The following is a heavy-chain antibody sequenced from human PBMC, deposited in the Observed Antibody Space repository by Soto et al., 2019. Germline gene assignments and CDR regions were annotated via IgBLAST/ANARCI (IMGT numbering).Heavy chain of an antibody. CDR3: EKETNAYEINF. V-gene: IGHV3-30-3*01. D-gene: IGHD3-9*01. CDR2: ISYDGNTQ. CDR1: GFIFSGYA. Sequence: QVQLVESGGGVVQPGGSLRLSCAASGFIFSGYAMHWVRQAPGKGLEWVAVISYDGNTQYYADSVKGRFTVSRDNSNSILDGEMNNLRDEDTAMYYCEKETNAYEINFWGQGTLVTVSP. J-gene: IGHJ4*02.